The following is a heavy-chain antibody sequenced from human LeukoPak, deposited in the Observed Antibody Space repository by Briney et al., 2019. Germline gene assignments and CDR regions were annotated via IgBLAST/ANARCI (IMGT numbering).Heavy chain of an antibody. CDR1: GFTFTTFW. CDR3: ARDLRGSPDR. V-gene: IGHV3-74*01. Sequence: GGSLRLSCAASGFTFTTFWVNWVRQVPGKGLVWVSLINPDGTTTTYADSVMGRFTISRDNAKNTVYLQMNSLGGEDTAVYYCARDLRGSPDRWGQGTLVTVSS. J-gene: IGHJ5*02. CDR2: INPDGTTT. D-gene: IGHD3-16*01.